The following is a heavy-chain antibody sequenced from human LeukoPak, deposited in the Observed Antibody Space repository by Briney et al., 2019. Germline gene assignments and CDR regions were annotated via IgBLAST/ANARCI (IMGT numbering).Heavy chain of an antibody. Sequence: ASVKVSCKASGYTFSNYYIHRLRQAPGQGLEWMGWINPNSGGTNYAPKFQGRVTMTRDTSISTAYMELSGLTSDDTAVYFCATYYSDTSARDWGQGTLVTVSS. V-gene: IGHV1-2*02. J-gene: IGHJ4*02. CDR3: ATYYSDTSARD. D-gene: IGHD3-22*01. CDR1: GYTFSNYY. CDR2: INPNSGGT.